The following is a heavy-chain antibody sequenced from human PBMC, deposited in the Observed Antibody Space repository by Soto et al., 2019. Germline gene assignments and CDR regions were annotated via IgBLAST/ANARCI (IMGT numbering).Heavy chain of an antibody. J-gene: IGHJ2*01. V-gene: IGHV5-51*01. CDR1: EYSFSSYL. CDR2: IYPGDSDT. Sequence: PGESLKISCKGSEYSFSSYLISWVSQMPGKGLEWMGTIYPGDSDTRYSPSFEGRVSISADESISTAYLQWGSLQASDTAIYYCARGDTYNSYWNFDLWGRGTLVTVSS. CDR3: ARGDTYNSYWNFDL. D-gene: IGHD1-1*01.